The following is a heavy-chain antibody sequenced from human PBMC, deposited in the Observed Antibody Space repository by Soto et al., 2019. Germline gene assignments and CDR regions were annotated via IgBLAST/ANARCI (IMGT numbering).Heavy chain of an antibody. CDR1: GGSFSGYY. D-gene: IGHD3-22*01. CDR3: ARSPDSSGYYPRWYGMDV. Sequence: PSETLSLTCAVYGGSFSGYYWTWIRQPPGTGLEWIGEINHSGSTNYNPSLKSRVTISVDTSKNQFSLKLSSVTAADTAVYYCARSPDSSGYYPRWYGMDVWGQGTTVTVSS. J-gene: IGHJ6*02. CDR2: INHSGST. V-gene: IGHV4-34*01.